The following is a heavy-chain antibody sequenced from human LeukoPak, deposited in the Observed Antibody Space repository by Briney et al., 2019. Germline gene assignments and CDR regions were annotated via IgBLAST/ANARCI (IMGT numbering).Heavy chain of an antibody. D-gene: IGHD1-26*01. J-gene: IGHJ5*02. CDR1: GFTFSSYR. Sequence: PGGSLRLSCAASGFTFSSYRMHWVRQAPGKGLVWVSRINSDGSSTSYADSVKGRFTISRDNAKNTLYLQMNSLRAEDTAVYYCARGVGATNSNWFDPWGQGTLVTVSS. V-gene: IGHV3-74*01. CDR3: ARGVGATNSNWFDP. CDR2: INSDGSST.